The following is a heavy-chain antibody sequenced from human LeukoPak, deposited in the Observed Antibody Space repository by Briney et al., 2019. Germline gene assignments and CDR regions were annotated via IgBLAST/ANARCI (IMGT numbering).Heavy chain of an antibody. D-gene: IGHD5-18*01. CDR1: GFTFSSYA. V-gene: IGHV3-64*01. Sequence: GGSLRLSCAASGFTFSSYAMHWVRQAPGKGLEYVSAISSNGGSTYYANSVKGRFTISRDNSKNTLYLQMGSLRAEDMAVYYCARDQPIGYNYGYPFDNWGQGTLVTVSS. CDR3: ARDQPIGYNYGYPFDN. CDR2: ISSNGGST. J-gene: IGHJ4*02.